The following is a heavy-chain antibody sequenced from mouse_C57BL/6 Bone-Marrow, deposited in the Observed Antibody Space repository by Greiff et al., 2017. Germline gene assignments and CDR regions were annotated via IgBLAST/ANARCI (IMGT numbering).Heavy chain of an antibody. CDR3: ARRGYYYAMDY. Sequence: EVKLMEPGGDLVKPGGSLKLSCAASGFTFSSYGMSWVRQTPDKRLEWVATISSGGSYTYYPDSVKGRFTISRDNAKNTLYLQMSSLKSEDTAMYYCARRGYYYAMDYWGQGTSVTVSS. CDR1: GFTFSSYG. V-gene: IGHV5-6*02. CDR2: ISSGGSYT. J-gene: IGHJ4*01.